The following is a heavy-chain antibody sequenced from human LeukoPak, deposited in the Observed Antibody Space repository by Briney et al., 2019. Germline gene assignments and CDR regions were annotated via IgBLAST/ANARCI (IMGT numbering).Heavy chain of an antibody. CDR1: GGSFSGYY. Sequence: PSETLSLTCAVYGGSFSGYYWSWIRQPPGKGLEWIGEINHSGSTNYNPSLKSRVTISVDTSKNQFSLKLGPVTAADTAVYYCARDAYYYGSGSYFPFDYWGQGTLVTVSS. J-gene: IGHJ4*02. D-gene: IGHD3-10*01. CDR2: INHSGST. CDR3: ARDAYYYGSGSYFPFDY. V-gene: IGHV4-34*01.